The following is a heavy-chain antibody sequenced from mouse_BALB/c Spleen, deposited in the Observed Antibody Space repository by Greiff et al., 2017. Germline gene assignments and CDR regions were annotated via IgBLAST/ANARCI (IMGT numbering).Heavy chain of an antibody. CDR3: ARIPNWDRFAY. V-gene: IGHV1-4*02. CDR2: INPSSGYT. D-gene: IGHD4-1*01. J-gene: IGHJ3*01. Sequence: QVQLQQSAAELARPGASVKMSCTASGYTFTSYTMHWVKQRPGQGLEWIGYINPSSGYTEYNQKFKDKTTLTADKSSSTAYMQLSSLTSEDSAVYYCARIPNWDRFAYWGQGTLVTVSA. CDR1: GYTFTSYT.